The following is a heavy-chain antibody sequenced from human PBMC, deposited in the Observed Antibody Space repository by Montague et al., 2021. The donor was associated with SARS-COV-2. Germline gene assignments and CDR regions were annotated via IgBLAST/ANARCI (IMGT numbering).Heavy chain of an antibody. CDR3: AATSGDIVVVVAAYYGMDV. Sequence: SLRLSCAASGFTFSSYEMNWVRQAPGKGLEWVSYISSSGSTIYYADSVKGRFTISRDNAKNSLYLQMNSQRAEDTAVYYCAATSGDIVVVVAAYYGMDVWGQGTTVTVSS. J-gene: IGHJ6*02. CDR1: GFTFSSYE. CDR2: ISSSGSTI. V-gene: IGHV3-48*03. D-gene: IGHD2-15*01.